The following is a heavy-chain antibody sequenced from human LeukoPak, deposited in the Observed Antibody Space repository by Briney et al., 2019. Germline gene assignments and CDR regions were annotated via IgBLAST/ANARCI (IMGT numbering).Heavy chain of an antibody. CDR2: IKQDGSEK. V-gene: IGHV3-7*01. Sequence: GGSLRLSCAASGFTFSSYWMSWVRQAPGKGLEWVANIKQDGSEKYYVDSVKGRFTISRDNAKNSLYLQMNSLRAEDTAVYYCARVGWPLGGHAFDIWGQGTMVTVSS. CDR1: GFTFSSYW. D-gene: IGHD3-3*01. CDR3: ARVGWPLGGHAFDI. J-gene: IGHJ3*02.